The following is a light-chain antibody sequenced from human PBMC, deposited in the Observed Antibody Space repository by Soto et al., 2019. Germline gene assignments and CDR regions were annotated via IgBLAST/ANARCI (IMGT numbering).Light chain of an antibody. CDR2: KES. CDR1: QSISSW. CDR3: QQYNRYWT. V-gene: IGKV1-5*03. J-gene: IGKJ1*01. Sequence: DIQMTQSPSTLSASVRDRVTITCRASQSISSWLAWYQQKPGKAPKRLIYKESSLESGVPSRFSGSGSGTEFTLTISSLQPDDFATYYCQQYNRYWTFGQGTKVEIK.